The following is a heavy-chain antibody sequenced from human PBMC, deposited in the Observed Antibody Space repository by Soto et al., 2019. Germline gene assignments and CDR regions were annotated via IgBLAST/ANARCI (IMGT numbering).Heavy chain of an antibody. CDR2: IYYSGST. CDR1: GGSISSGGYY. CDR3: AREAVAGTYSGY. J-gene: IGHJ4*02. V-gene: IGHV4-31*03. D-gene: IGHD6-19*01. Sequence: QVQLQESGPGRVKPSQTLSLTCTVSGGSISSGGYYWSWIRQHPGKGLEWIGYIYYSGSTYYNPSVKSRVTISVDTSKNPFSLKLSSVTAADTAVYYCAREAVAGTYSGYWGQGTLVTVS.